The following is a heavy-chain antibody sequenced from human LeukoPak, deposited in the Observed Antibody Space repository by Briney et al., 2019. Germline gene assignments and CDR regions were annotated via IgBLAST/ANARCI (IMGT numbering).Heavy chain of an antibody. D-gene: IGHD4-23*01. CDR3: ARTSGSNSFLDY. J-gene: IGHJ4*02. Sequence: GGSLRLSCAASGFTFSSYGMHWVRQAPGKGLEWVAVISYDGSNKYYADSVKGRFTISRDNAKNTLYLQMNSLRAEDTAVYYCARTSGSNSFLDYWGQGTLVTVSS. CDR1: GFTFSSYG. CDR2: ISYDGSNK. V-gene: IGHV3-30*03.